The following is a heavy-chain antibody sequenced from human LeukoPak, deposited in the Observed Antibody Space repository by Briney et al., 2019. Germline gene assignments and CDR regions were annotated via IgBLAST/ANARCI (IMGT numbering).Heavy chain of an antibody. V-gene: IGHV1-46*01. Sequence: ASVKVSCKASGYTFTSYYMHWVRQAPGQGLEWMGIINPSGGSTSYAQKFQGGVTMTEDTSADTVYMELSSLRSEDTAVYYCATMWARYSSDWYLVDYWGQGTLVTVSS. D-gene: IGHD6-19*01. J-gene: IGHJ4*02. CDR3: ATMWARYSSDWYLVDY. CDR2: INPSGGST. CDR1: GYTFTSYY.